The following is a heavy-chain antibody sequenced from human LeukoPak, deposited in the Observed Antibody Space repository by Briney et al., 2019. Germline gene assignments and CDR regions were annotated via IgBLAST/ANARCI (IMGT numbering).Heavy chain of an antibody. CDR2: IYYSGST. J-gene: IGHJ4*02. CDR3: ARDCGGDCYSFWTPSAAFDY. D-gene: IGHD2-21*02. V-gene: IGHV4-59*12. Sequence: PSETLSLTCTVSGGSISSYYWSWIRQPPGKGLEWIGYIYYSGSTNYNPSLKSRVTISVDTSKNQFSLKLSSVTAADTAVYYCARDCGGDCYSFWTPSAAFDYWGQGTLVTVSS. CDR1: GGSISSYY.